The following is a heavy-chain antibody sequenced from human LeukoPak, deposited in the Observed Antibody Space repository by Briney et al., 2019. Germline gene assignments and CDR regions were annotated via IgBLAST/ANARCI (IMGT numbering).Heavy chain of an antibody. CDR3: ARASAAGTRGTDY. J-gene: IGHJ4*02. CDR2: IYHSGST. Sequence: PSETLSLTCTVSGGSISSSSYYWGWIRQPPGKGLEWIGSIYHSGSTYYNPSLKSRVTISVDTSKNQFSLKLSSVTAADTAVYYCARASAAGTRGTDYWGQGTLVTVSS. V-gene: IGHV4-39*07. CDR1: GGSISSSSYY. D-gene: IGHD6-13*01.